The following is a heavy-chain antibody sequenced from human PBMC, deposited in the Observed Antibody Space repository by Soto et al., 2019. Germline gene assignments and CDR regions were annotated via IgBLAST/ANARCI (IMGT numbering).Heavy chain of an antibody. D-gene: IGHD1-26*01. J-gene: IGHJ5*01. CDR2: GSSDGNSR. CDR3: VRGPAGELGSWFDP. Sequence: GGRLTHPCGASQVKFSRDGLHSIRQPQEKGLVWVSRGSSDGNSRDYADSVKGRFTTSRDNAKTTLYLQMNSLRAEDTAVYYCVRGPAGELGSWFDPWGQATLVTVSS. CDR1: QVKFSRDG. V-gene: IGHV3-74*01.